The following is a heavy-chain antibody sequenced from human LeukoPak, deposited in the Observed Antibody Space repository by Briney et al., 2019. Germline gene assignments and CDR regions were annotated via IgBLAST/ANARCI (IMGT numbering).Heavy chain of an antibody. V-gene: IGHV1-18*01. CDR3: ARDDPVYYYGSGNHYYYYYMDV. Sequence: GASVKVSCEASGYTFTSYGISWVRQAPGQGLEWMGWISACNGNTNYAQKLQGRVTMTTDTSTSTAYMELRSLRSDDTAVYYCARDDPVYYYGSGNHYYYYYMDVWGKGTTVTISS. D-gene: IGHD3-10*01. J-gene: IGHJ6*03. CDR2: ISACNGNT. CDR1: GYTFTSYG.